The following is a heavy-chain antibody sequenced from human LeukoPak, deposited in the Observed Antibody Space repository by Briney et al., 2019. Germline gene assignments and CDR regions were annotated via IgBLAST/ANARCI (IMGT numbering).Heavy chain of an antibody. CDR3: ARVFDS. V-gene: IGHV4-39*07. Sequence: SETLSLTCTVSGGSVSTRDYYWGWIRQSPVKGLEWIGDVFYTGKTNYNPSLRGRATISIDTSKNQFSLKLTYVTAADSAVYYCARVFDSWGQGTLVTVSS. CDR1: GGSVSTRDYY. J-gene: IGHJ4*02. CDR2: VFYTGKT.